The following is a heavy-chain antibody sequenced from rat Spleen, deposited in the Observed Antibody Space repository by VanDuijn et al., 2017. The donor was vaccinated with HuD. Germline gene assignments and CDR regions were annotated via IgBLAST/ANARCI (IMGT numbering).Heavy chain of an antibody. CDR3: TSSSVVAPYYFAC. CDR1: GFTFSNYY. J-gene: IGHJ3*01. D-gene: IGHD1-3*01. Sequence: EVQLVESGGGLVQPGRSMNLSCAASGFTFSNYYMAWIRQAPTKGLEWVASIGTGPGDTYYRDSVKGRFTISRDYTKNTLYLQMDSLTSEDTATYYCTSSSVVAPYYFACWGQGTLVTVSS. CDR2: IGTGPGDT. V-gene: IGHV5-25*01.